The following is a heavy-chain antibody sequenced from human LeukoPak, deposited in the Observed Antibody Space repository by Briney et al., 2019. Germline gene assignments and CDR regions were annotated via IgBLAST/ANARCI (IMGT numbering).Heavy chain of an antibody. D-gene: IGHD4-11*01. CDR1: GFTFSSYA. CDR2: ISYDGSNK. J-gene: IGHJ4*02. Sequence: GGSLRLSCAASGFTFSSYAMHWVRQAPGKGLEWVAVISYDGSNKYYADSVKGRFTISRDNSKNTLYLQLSSLRVEDTAIYYCAKEMAVIGLPCFDFWGQGTPVTVST. V-gene: IGHV3-30*18. CDR3: AKEMAVIGLPCFDF.